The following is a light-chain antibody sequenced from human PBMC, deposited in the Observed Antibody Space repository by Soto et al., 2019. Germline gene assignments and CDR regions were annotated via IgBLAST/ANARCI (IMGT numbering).Light chain of an antibody. Sequence: QSALTQPASVSGSPGQSITISCTGSSSDVGAYSYVSRYLQHPGKAPKLLIYGVGNRPSGVSARFSGSKSGNTASLTISGLQAEDEADYYCSSYAHGSIYVFGTGTKLTVL. V-gene: IGLV2-14*01. CDR2: GVG. CDR3: SSYAHGSIYV. J-gene: IGLJ1*01. CDR1: SSDVGAYSY.